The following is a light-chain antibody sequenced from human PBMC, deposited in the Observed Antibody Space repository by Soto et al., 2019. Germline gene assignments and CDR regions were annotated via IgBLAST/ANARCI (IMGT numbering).Light chain of an antibody. V-gene: IGLV2-14*01. J-gene: IGLJ1*01. CDR3: VSYTGTDTLV. CDR2: EVT. Sequence: QSALTQPASVSGSRGQSITISCVGRNTDVGQDKSVSWYQQGPGKAPKLLIFEVTNRPSGVSSRFSGSRSGNTASLTISGLQPDDEGDYFCVSYTGTDTLVFGTGTKLTVL. CDR1: NTDVGQDKS.